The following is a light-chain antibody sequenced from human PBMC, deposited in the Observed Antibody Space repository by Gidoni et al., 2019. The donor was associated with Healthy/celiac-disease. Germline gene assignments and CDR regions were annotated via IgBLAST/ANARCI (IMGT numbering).Light chain of an antibody. CDR1: QSVSSN. J-gene: IGKJ1*01. CDR3: QQYNNWPKT. Sequence: EIVMTQSPATLSVSPGVRATLSCRASQSVSSNLAWYQQKPGQAPRLLIYGASTRATGIPARFSGSGSGTAFTLTLSSLQSEDFAVYYCQQYNNWPKTFGQGTKVEIK. CDR2: GAS. V-gene: IGKV3-15*01.